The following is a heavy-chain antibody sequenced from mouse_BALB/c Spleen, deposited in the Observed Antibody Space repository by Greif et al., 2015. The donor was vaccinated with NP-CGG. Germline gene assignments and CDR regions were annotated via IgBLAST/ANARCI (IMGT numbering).Heavy chain of an antibody. V-gene: IGHV14-3*02. Sequence: EVKLVESGAELVKPGASAKLSCTASGFNIKDTYMHWVKQRPEQGLEWIGRIDPANGNTKYDPKFQGKATITADTSSNTAYLQLSSLTSEDTAVYYCARWDWCFDVWGAGTTVTVSS. CDR3: ARWDWCFDV. J-gene: IGHJ1*01. CDR1: GFNIKDTY. CDR2: IDPANGNT.